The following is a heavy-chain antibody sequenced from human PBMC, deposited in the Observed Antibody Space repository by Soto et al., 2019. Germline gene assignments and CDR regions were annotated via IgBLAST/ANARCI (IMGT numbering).Heavy chain of an antibody. J-gene: IGHJ6*02. CDR2: IYYRGRT. CDR3: ARVGYSSSWYGGYYGMDL. Sequence: QLQLQESGPGLVKPSETLSLTCTVSGGSISSSSYYLGWIRPPPGKGLEWIGSIYYRGRTYYNPSLTGRVTISVDTAKNQFALKLSSVAAADTAVYSCARVGYSSSWYGGYYGMDLWGQRTTVTVSS. CDR1: GGSISSSSYY. D-gene: IGHD6-13*01. V-gene: IGHV4-39*01.